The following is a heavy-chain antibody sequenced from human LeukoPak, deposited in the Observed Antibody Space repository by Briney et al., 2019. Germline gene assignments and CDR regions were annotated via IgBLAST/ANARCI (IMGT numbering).Heavy chain of an antibody. CDR1: GGSFSGYY. Sequence: SETLSLTCAVYGGSFSGYYWSWIRQPPGKGLEWIGEINHSGSTNYNPSLKSRVTISVDTSKNQFSLKLSSVTAADTAVYYCASGGNYYYGSGSYHAPAYYYYYMDVWGKGTTVTVSS. CDR2: INHSGST. CDR3: ASGGNYYYGSGSYHAPAYYYYYMDV. V-gene: IGHV4-34*01. D-gene: IGHD3-10*01. J-gene: IGHJ6*03.